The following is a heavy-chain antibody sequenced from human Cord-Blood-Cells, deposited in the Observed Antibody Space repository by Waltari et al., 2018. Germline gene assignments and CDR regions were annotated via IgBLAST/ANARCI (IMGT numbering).Heavy chain of an antibody. J-gene: IGHJ4*02. Sequence: QVQLVESGGGVVQPGRSLRLSCAASGFTFSSYGMHWVRQAPGKGLEWGAVISYDVSNKYYADSVKGRFTISRDNSKNTLYLQMNSLRAEDTAVYYCAKEGSSSWYDYWGQVTLVTVSS. CDR1: GFTFSSYG. CDR2: ISYDVSNK. CDR3: AKEGSSSWYDY. D-gene: IGHD6-13*01. V-gene: IGHV3-30*18.